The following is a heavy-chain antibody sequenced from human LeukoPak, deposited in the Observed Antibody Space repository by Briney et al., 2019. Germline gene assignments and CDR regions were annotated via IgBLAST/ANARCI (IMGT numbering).Heavy chain of an antibody. Sequence: PSETLSLNCTVSGGSTSSYYWSWIRQPPGKGLEWIGYIYYSGSTNYNPSLKSRVTISVDTSKNQFSLKLSSVTAADTAVYYCARVGYGGFYFDYWGQGTLVTVSS. CDR2: IYYSGST. V-gene: IGHV4-59*01. CDR1: GGSTSSYY. CDR3: ARVGYGGFYFDY. J-gene: IGHJ4*02. D-gene: IGHD3-10*01.